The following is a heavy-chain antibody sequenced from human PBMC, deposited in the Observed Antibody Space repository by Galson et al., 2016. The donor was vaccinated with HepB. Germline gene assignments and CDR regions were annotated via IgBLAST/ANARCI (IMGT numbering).Heavy chain of an antibody. V-gene: IGHV3-74*01. J-gene: IGHJ4*02. CDR2: IDRDGSST. D-gene: IGHD3-10*01. CDR3: ARWARLVKEAPEATMVRGFDG. Sequence: SLRLSCAASGFTFSTYWMHWVRQAPGKGLVWVPRIDRDGSSTTYADSVKGRFTISRDNAKNTLYLQMNSLRAEDTAVYYCARWARLVKEAPEATMVRGFDGWSQGTLVTVSS. CDR1: GFTFSTYW.